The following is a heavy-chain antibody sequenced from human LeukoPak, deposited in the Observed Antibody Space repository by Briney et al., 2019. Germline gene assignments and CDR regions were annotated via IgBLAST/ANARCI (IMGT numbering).Heavy chain of an antibody. CDR2: IIPIFGTA. J-gene: IGHJ4*02. D-gene: IGHD6-13*01. Sequence: GASAKVSCKASGGTFSSYAISWVRQAPGQGLEWMGGIIPIFGTANYAQKFQGRVTITADKSTSTAYMELSSLRSEDTAVYYCASSRRAAARSYFDYWGQGTLVTVSS. CDR1: GGTFSSYA. CDR3: ASSRRAAARSYFDY. V-gene: IGHV1-69*06.